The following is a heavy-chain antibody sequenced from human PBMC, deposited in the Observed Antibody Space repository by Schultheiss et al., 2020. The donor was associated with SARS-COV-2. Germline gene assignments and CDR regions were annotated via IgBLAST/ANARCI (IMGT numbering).Heavy chain of an antibody. CDR1: GFTFSDYY. J-gene: IGHJ4*02. D-gene: IGHD2-21*01. CDR3: ARDSRSGYCYDY. Sequence: GGSLRLSCAASGFTFSDYYMSWIRQAPGKGLVWVSRINSDGSSTSYADSVKGRFTISRDNAKNSLYLQMNSLRAEDTAVYYCARDSRSGYCYDYWGQGTLATVSS. CDR2: INSDGSST. V-gene: IGHV3-74*01.